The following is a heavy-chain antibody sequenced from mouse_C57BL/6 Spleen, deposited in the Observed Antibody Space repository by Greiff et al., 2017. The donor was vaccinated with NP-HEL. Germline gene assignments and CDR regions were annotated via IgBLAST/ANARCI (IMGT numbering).Heavy chain of an antibody. CDR2: ISDGGSYT. Sequence: VQLQQSGGGLVKPGGSLKLSCAASGFTFSSYAMSWVRQTPEKRLEWVATISDGGSYTYYPDNVKGRFTISRDNAKNNLYLQMSHLKSEDTAMYYCARGGGNYDASWFDYWGQGTTLTVSS. V-gene: IGHV5-4*01. CDR1: GFTFSSYA. D-gene: IGHD2-1*01. CDR3: ARGGGNYDASWFDY. J-gene: IGHJ2*01.